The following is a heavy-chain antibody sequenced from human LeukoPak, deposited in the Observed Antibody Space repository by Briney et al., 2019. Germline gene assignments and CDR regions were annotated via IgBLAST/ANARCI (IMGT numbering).Heavy chain of an antibody. CDR3: ARASGKNYYDSSGLWY. Sequence: ASVKVSCKASGYTFTSYGISWVRQAPGQGLEWMGWISAYNGNTNYAQKLQGRVTMTTDTSTSTAYMELRSLRSDDTAVYYCARASGKNYYDSSGLWYWGQGTLVTVSS. J-gene: IGHJ4*02. CDR1: GYTFTSYG. D-gene: IGHD3-22*01. V-gene: IGHV1-18*01. CDR2: ISAYNGNT.